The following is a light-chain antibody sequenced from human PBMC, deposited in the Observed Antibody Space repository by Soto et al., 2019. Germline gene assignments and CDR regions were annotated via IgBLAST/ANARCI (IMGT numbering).Light chain of an antibody. J-gene: IGLJ2*01. Sequence: QSALTQPASVSGSPGQSITISCTGTNSDIGGYNYVSWYQQHPGKAPKLMIYDVSYRPSGVSNRFSGSKSGNTASLTISGLQAEDEADYYCSLYTSAITLVFGGGTQLTVL. CDR1: NSDIGGYNY. CDR3: SLYTSAITLV. CDR2: DVS. V-gene: IGLV2-14*01.